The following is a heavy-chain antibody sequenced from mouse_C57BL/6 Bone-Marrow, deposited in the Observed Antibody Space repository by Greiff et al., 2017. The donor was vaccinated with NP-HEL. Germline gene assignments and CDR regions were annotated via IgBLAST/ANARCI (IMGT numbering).Heavy chain of an antibody. J-gene: IGHJ4*01. V-gene: IGHV5-4*01. CDR3: AREAIYDGYYAMDY. Sequence: EVQGVESGGGLVKPGGSLKLSCAASGFTFSSYAMSWVRQTPEKRLEWVATISDGGSYTYYPDNVKGRFTISRDNAKHNLYLQMSHLKSEDTAMYYCAREAIYDGYYAMDYWGQGTSGTVSS. CDR1: GFTFSSYA. CDR2: ISDGGSYT. D-gene: IGHD2-3*01.